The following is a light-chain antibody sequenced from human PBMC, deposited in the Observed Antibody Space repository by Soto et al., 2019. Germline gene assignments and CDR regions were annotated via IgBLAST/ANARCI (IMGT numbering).Light chain of an antibody. Sequence: QSLLTQPASVSGSPGQSITISCTGASSDVGAYDFVSWYQQHPDKAPKLMIYEVSNRPSGVSNRFSGSKSGNTASLTISGLQAEDEADYYCSSYTSSSTYVFGTGTKVPVL. CDR1: SSDVGAYDF. CDR2: EVS. CDR3: SSYTSSSTYV. V-gene: IGLV2-14*03. J-gene: IGLJ1*01.